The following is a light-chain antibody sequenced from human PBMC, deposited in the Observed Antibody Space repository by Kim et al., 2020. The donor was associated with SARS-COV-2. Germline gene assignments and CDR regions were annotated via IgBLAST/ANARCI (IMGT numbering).Light chain of an antibody. CDR1: SSDVGGYNY. CDR3: SSYTSSRYV. J-gene: IGLJ1*01. CDR2: DVS. Sequence: QSALTQPASVSRSPGQSITISCTGTSSDVGGYNYVSWYQQHPGKAPKLMIYDVSNRPSGVSNRFSGSKSGNTASLTISGLQAEDEADYYCSSYTSSRYVFGTGTKVTVL. V-gene: IGLV2-14*03.